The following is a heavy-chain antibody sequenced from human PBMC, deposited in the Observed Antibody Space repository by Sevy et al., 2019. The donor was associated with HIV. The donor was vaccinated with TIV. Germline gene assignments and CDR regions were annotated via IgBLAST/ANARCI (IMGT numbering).Heavy chain of an antibody. CDR2: ISSSGSTI. D-gene: IGHD3-10*01. CDR1: GFTLSSYE. Sequence: GGSLRLSCTASGFTLSSYEMNWVRQAPGKGLEWVSYISSSGSTIYYADSVKGRFTISRDNAKNSLYLQMNSLRAEDTAVYYCASKGTLSRFSDYYYYYMDVWGKGTTVTVSS. J-gene: IGHJ6*03. V-gene: IGHV3-48*03. CDR3: ASKGTLSRFSDYYYYYMDV.